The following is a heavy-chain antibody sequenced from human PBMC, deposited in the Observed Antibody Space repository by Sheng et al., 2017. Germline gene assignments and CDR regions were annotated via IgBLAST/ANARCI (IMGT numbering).Heavy chain of an antibody. J-gene: IGHJ4*02. CDR1: GFTFSSYA. Sequence: QVQLVESGGGVVQPGRSLRLSCAASGFTFSSYAMHWVRQAPGKGLEWVAVISYDGSNKYYADSVKGRFTISRDNSKNTLYVQMNSLRAEDTAVYYCARALYIAARRRFDNWAREPWSPS. D-gene: IGHD6-6*01. V-gene: IGHV3-30*04. CDR3: ARALYIAARRRFDN. CDR2: ISYDGSNK.